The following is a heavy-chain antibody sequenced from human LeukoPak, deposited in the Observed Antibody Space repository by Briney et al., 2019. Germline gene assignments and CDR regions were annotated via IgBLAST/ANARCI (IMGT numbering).Heavy chain of an antibody. V-gene: IGHV3-48*04. J-gene: IGHJ4*02. CDR2: ISSSGSTI. CDR3: ARWGRWLHRYYFDY. Sequence: PGGSLRLSCAASGFTFSSYSMNWVRQAPGKGLEWVSYISSSGSTIYYADSVKGRFTISRDNAKNSLYLQMNSLRAEDTAVYYCARWGRWLHRYYFDYWGQGTLVTVSS. D-gene: IGHD5-24*01. CDR1: GFTFSSYS.